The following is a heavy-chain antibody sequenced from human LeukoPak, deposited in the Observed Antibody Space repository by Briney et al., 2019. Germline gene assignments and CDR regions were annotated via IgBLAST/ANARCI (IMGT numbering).Heavy chain of an antibody. CDR3: ARHPGIHLWIDY. CDR1: GGSMSRYY. CDR2: IYDNSGYNPT. V-gene: IGHV4-59*08. Sequence: ASETLSLTCSVSGGSMSRYYWSWIRQPPGKGLEWIGYIYDNSGYNPTNYNPSLKSRVTISLDASNNQFSLKLTSLTAADTAVYYCARHPGIHLWIDYWGQGTLVTVSS. D-gene: IGHD5-18*01. J-gene: IGHJ4*02.